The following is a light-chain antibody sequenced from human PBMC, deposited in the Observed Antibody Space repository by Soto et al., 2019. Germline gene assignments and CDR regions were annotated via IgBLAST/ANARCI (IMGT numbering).Light chain of an antibody. CDR3: QQYGYLPVT. CDR1: EDTRNS. J-gene: IGKJ3*01. CDR2: DAS. Sequence: DIQMTQSPSSLSASVGDRVTITCQANEDTRNSLHWYQQKPGQAPNLLIYDASNVETGVPSRFSGSGFGTDFTFTISSLQPEDVETYYCQQYGYLPVTFVPGTKVDIK. V-gene: IGKV1-33*01.